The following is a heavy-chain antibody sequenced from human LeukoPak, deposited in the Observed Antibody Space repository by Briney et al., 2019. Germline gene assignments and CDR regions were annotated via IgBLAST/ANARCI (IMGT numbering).Heavy chain of an antibody. CDR3: ARVSFYDSNGYRLLDY. CDR1: GDSINTNH. Sequence: SETLSLTCTVSGDSINTNHWSWFRQSPEKGLEWIGYIYYSGSTNYNPSLKSRVTILLDTSRNQFSLRLASVTAADTAVYYCARVSFYDSNGYRLLDYWGQGMLVTVSS. V-gene: IGHV4-59*08. J-gene: IGHJ4*02. CDR2: IYYSGST. D-gene: IGHD3-22*01.